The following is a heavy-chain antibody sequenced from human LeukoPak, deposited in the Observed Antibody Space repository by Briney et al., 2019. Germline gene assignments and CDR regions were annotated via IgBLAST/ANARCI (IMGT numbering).Heavy chain of an antibody. CDR3: ARDRAPELPASAHFDY. CDR1: GFTFGDYV. J-gene: IGHJ4*02. V-gene: IGHV3-48*03. Sequence: GGSLRLSCTASGFTFGDYVMNWVRQAPGKGLEWVSYISSSGSTIYYADSVKGRFTISRDNAKNSLYLQMNSLRAEDTAVYYCARDRAPELPASAHFDYWGQGTLVTVSS. CDR2: ISSSGSTI. D-gene: IGHD1-26*01.